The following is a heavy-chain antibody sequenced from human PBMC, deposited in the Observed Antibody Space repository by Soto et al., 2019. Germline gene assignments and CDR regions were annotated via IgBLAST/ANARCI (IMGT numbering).Heavy chain of an antibody. CDR1: GGSISSYY. J-gene: IGHJ4*02. D-gene: IGHD5-18*01. CDR2: IYYSGST. Sequence: SETLSLTCTVSGGSISSYYWSWIRQPPGKGLEWIGYIYYSGSTNYNPSLKSRVTISVDTSKNQFSLKLSSVTAADTAVYYCARVRGGSYSDYWGQGTLVTVSS. CDR3: ARVRGGSYSDY. V-gene: IGHV4-59*01.